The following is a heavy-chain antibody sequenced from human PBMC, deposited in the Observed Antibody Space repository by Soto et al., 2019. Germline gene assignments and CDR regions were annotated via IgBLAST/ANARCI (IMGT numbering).Heavy chain of an antibody. CDR3: AKGGRQWLVTSDFNY. CDR2: VSHDGRNT. Sequence: VQLVESGGGVVQPGRSLRLSCAASGFTFSGNAMHWVRQAPGKGLEWVAVVSHDGRNTHYADSVKGRFTISRDSSKNTVSLEMTSLRAEDTAVYYCAKGGRQWLVTSDFNYWGQGALVTVSS. D-gene: IGHD6-19*01. V-gene: IGHV3-30*18. J-gene: IGHJ4*02. CDR1: GFTFSGNA.